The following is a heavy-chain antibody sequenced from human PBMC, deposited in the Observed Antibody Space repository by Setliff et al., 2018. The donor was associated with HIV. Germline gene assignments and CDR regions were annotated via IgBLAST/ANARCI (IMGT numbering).Heavy chain of an antibody. D-gene: IGHD6-13*01. J-gene: IGHJ6*02. CDR1: GDSVSGPNYN. CDR3: TGPAMAAAGPLEYYYYYGMDV. V-gene: IGHV4-39*01. Sequence: SETLSLTCAVSGDSVSGPNYNWGWIRQPPGKGLEWIGTISFRGSTSYNPSLKSRVTISLDTSKSQFSLNLNSVTAADAAAYYCTGPAMAAAGPLEYYYYYGMDVWGQGTTVTVSS. CDR2: ISFRGST.